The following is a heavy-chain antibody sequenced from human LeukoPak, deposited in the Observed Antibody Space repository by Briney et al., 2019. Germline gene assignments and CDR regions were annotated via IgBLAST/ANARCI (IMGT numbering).Heavy chain of an antibody. D-gene: IGHD6-19*01. J-gene: IGHJ4*02. CDR3: ARTSVAGLYCFDY. V-gene: IGHV5-51*01. Sequence: GESLKISCQGSGYTFSIFWIAWVRQMPGKGLEWMGIISLRDSDTRYSPSFQGQVTISVDESINTAYLQWSSLEASDTAIYYCARTSVAGLYCFDYWGQGTLLTVSS. CDR1: GYTFSIFW. CDR2: ISLRDSDT.